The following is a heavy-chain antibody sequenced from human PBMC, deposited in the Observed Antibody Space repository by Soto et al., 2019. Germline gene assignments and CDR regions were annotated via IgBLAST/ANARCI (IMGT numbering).Heavy chain of an antibody. CDR1: GGTFSSYA. CDR3: ARDKSVPSDYDFWSGYYTGYFDY. J-gene: IGHJ4*02. D-gene: IGHD3-3*01. V-gene: IGHV1-69*13. CDR2: IIPIFGTA. Sequence: ASVKVSCKASGGTFSSYAISWVRQAPGQGLEWMGGIIPIFGTANYAQKFQGRVTITADESTSTAYMELSSLRSEDTAVYYCARDKSVPSDYDFWSGYYTGYFDYWGQGTLVTVSS.